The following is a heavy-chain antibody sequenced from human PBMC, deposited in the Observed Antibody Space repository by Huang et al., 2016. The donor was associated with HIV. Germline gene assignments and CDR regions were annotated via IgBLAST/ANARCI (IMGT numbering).Heavy chain of an antibody. CDR2: ISPSSSFI. Sequence: EVQLVDSGGGLVKPGGSLRLSCAASGFSLDSFNMFWVRQTPAKGLKGVASISPSSSFIEYADAVKGRFSISRDNAKNSLYLQMNSLRGEGTAVYYCVKDRGQQLSPFDSWGQGTLVTVSS. CDR3: VKDRGQQLSPFDS. J-gene: IGHJ4*02. V-gene: IGHV3-21*01. CDR1: GFSLDSFN. D-gene: IGHD6-13*01.